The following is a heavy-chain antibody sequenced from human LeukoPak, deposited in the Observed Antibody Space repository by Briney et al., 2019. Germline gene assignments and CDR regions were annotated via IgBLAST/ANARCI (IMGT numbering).Heavy chain of an antibody. CDR1: GFTFSSYG. CDR2: ISAGDFGR. V-gene: IGHV3-23*01. Sequence: PGGSLRLSCAASGFTFSSYGMNWVRQTPGKGLEWVSSISAGDFGRFYTDSVRGRFTVSRDTSKNTLYLQMNSLRVEDTAIYYCVVSRSVGGGVDAFDIWGQGTMVTVSS. D-gene: IGHD3-10*01. CDR3: VVSRSVGGGVDAFDI. J-gene: IGHJ3*02.